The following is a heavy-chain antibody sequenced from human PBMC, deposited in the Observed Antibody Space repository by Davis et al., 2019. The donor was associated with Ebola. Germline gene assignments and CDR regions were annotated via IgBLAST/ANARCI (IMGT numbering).Heavy chain of an antibody. J-gene: IGHJ3*02. CDR2: IYYSGST. CDR1: GGSISSGDYY. D-gene: IGHD6-6*01. V-gene: IGHV4-30-4*08. CDR3: GGSGSSSRYDAFDI. Sequence: LRLSCTVSGGSISSGDYYWSWIRQPPGKGLEWIGYIYYSGSTYYNPSLKSRVTISVDTSKNQFSLKLSSVTAADTAVYYCGGSGSSSRYDAFDIWGQGTMVTVSS.